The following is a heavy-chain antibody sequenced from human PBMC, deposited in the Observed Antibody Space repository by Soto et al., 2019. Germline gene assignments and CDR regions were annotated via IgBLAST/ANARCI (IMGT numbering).Heavy chain of an antibody. J-gene: IGHJ6*02. V-gene: IGHV1-69*01. D-gene: IGHD3-16*01. Sequence: QVQLVQSGAEVKKPGSSVKVSCKASRDTFSKYAFNWVRQAPGQGLEWMGWIIPIFGSRNYAEKFQGRVTTTADESTSTAYMELRSLRFEDTAVYYCARGETYLGVWGQGTTVTVSS. CDR1: RDTFSKYA. CDR3: ARGETYLGV. CDR2: IIPIFGSR.